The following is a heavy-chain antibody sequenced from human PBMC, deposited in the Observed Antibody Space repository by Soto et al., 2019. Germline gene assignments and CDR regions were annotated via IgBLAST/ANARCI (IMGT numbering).Heavy chain of an antibody. V-gene: IGHV2-5*02. Sequence: QITLKESGPTLVKPTQTLTLTCTFSGFSFSTSGVGVGWIRQPPGKALEWLALIYWDDDKRYSPSLKSRLTNTKDPSKNQVVLTMTNMDPLDTATYYCAHRSEGSGSTLWGQGTLVTVSS. CDR1: GFSFSTSGVG. CDR3: AHRSEGSGSTL. D-gene: IGHD3-10*01. CDR2: IYWDDDK. J-gene: IGHJ4*02.